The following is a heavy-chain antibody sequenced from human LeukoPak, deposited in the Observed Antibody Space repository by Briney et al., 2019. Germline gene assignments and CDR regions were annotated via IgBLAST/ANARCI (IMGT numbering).Heavy chain of an antibody. D-gene: IGHD6-13*01. J-gene: IGHJ4*02. V-gene: IGHV3-33*08. CDR1: GFTFSNYG. CDR3: ARDLYSSSSDY. CDR2: IWYDGSSK. Sequence: QPGGSLRLSCAASGFTFSNYGMHWVRQAPGKGLEWVAVIWYDGSSKYYADSVKGRFTISRDTYKNTLYLQMNSLRADDTAVYYCARDLYSSSSDYWGQGTLVTVSS.